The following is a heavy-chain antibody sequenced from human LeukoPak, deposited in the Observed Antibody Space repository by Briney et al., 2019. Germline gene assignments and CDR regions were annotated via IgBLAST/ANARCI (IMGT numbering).Heavy chain of an antibody. CDR3: ARRGQGGYSSTWYFDY. CDR2: IYYSGST. J-gene: IGHJ4*02. D-gene: IGHD6-13*01. V-gene: IGHV4-59*08. CDR1: GXSISSYY. Sequence: SETLSLTCSVSGXSISSYYWSWIRQPPGKGLEWIGYIYYSGSTNYNPSLKSRVTISVDTSKNQFSLRLSSMTAADTAVYYCARRGQGGYSSTWYFDYWGQGTLVTVSS.